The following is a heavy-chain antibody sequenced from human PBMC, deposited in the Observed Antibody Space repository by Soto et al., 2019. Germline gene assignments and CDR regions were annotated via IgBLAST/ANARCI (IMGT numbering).Heavy chain of an antibody. D-gene: IGHD3-22*01. Sequence: WGSLRLSCAASGFTFSSYGMHLVRQAPGKGLEWVAVIWYDGSNKYYADSVKGRFTISRDNSKNTLYLQMNSLRAEDKAVYYCARGIRATHYYDSIRDAFDI. CDR2: IWYDGSNK. V-gene: IGHV3-33*01. CDR3: ARGIRATHYYDSIRDAFDI. J-gene: IGHJ3*02. CDR1: GFTFSSYG.